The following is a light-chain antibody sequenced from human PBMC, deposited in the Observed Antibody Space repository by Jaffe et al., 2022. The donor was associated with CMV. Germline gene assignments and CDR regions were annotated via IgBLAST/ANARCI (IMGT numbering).Light chain of an antibody. V-gene: IGLV1-51*02. J-gene: IGLJ2*01. CDR2: END. Sequence: QSVLTQPPSVSAAPGQKVTISCSGSSSNLGNNYVSWYQQLPETAPKVLIYENDKRPSGIPDRFSGSKSGTSATLGITGLQTGDEAEYYCGSWDNSLRGVIFGGGTKLTVL. CDR1: SSNLGNNY. CDR3: GSWDNSLRGVI.